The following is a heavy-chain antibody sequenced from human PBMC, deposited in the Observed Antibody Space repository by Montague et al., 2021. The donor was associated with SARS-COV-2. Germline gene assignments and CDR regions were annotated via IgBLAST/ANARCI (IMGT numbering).Heavy chain of an antibody. D-gene: IGHD2-2*01. J-gene: IGHJ4*02. Sequence: CAISGDSVSSNIATWNWIRQPPSRGLEWLGRTYYRSKWYNDYAEXVKSRITIDPDTPKHQLSLHLNSVTPEDTAVYYCARIPVGSKYYFDFWGQGTLVTVSS. V-gene: IGHV6-1*01. CDR3: ARIPVGSKYYFDF. CDR2: TYYRSKWYN. CDR1: GDSVSSNIAT.